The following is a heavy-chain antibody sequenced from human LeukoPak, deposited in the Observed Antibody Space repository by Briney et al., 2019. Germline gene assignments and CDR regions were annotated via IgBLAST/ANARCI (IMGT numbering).Heavy chain of an antibody. D-gene: IGHD6-19*01. J-gene: IGHJ4*02. Sequence: SETLSLTCAVYGGSFGGYFWNWIRQPPGKGLEWIGEINHSGSTNYNPSLKSRVTISVDTSMNQFSLKLRSVTAADTAVYYCAKLRPLYSSGWPDIDYWGQGTLVTVSS. CDR1: GGSFGGYF. V-gene: IGHV4-34*01. CDR2: INHSGST. CDR3: AKLRPLYSSGWPDIDY.